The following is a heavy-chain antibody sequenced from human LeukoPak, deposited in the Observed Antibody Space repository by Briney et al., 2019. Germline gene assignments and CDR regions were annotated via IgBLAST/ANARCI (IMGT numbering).Heavy chain of an antibody. Sequence: PSETLSLTCTVSGGSISSSSYYWGWIRQPPGKGLEWIGSIYYSGSTYYNPSLKSRVTISVDTSKNQFSLKLSSVTAADTAVYYCARDREGIIGTFDPWGQGTLVTVSS. CDR1: GGSISSSSYY. CDR3: ARDREGIIGTFDP. CDR2: IYYSGST. V-gene: IGHV4-39*02. D-gene: IGHD1-14*01. J-gene: IGHJ5*02.